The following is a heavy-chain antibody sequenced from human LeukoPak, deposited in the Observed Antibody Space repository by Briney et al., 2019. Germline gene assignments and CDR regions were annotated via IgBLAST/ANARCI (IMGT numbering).Heavy chain of an antibody. CDR1: GFTFSGSS. D-gene: IGHD6-19*01. J-gene: IGHJ4*02. CDR3: TRRSDWYPDY. V-gene: IGHV3-73*01. Sequence: PGGSLRLSCAASGFTFSGSSMHWVRQASGKGLEWVGRIRSKANSYATAYAASVKGRFTISRDDSKNTAYLQMNSLKTEDTAVYYCTRRSDWYPDYWGQGTLVTVSS. CDR2: IRSKANSYAT.